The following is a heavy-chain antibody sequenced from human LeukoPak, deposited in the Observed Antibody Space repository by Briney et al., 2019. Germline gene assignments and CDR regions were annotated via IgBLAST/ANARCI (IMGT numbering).Heavy chain of an antibody. Sequence: GASLQISCKGSGYIFTSYWISGVRQMPGKGLEWMGRIDPSDSYTNYSPSFQGHVTISADKSISTAYLQWSSLKASDTAMYYCARHSYGSGSYYYYYGMDVWGKGTTVTVSS. J-gene: IGHJ6*04. V-gene: IGHV5-10-1*01. CDR3: ARHSYGSGSYYYYYGMDV. CDR1: GYIFTSYW. D-gene: IGHD3-10*01. CDR2: IDPSDSYT.